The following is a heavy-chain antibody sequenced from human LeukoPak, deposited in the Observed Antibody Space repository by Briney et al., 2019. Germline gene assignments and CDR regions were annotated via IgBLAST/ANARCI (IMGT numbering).Heavy chain of an antibody. J-gene: IGHJ3*02. D-gene: IGHD1-26*01. V-gene: IGHV3-21*01. CDR1: GFTFSSYS. Sequence: GGSLRLSCAASGFTFSSYSMNWVRQAPGKGLEWVSSISSSSSYIYYADSVKRRFTISRDNAKNSLYLQMNSLRAEDTAVYYCARGGVNAFDIWGQGTMVTVSS. CDR3: ARGGVNAFDI. CDR2: ISSSSSYI.